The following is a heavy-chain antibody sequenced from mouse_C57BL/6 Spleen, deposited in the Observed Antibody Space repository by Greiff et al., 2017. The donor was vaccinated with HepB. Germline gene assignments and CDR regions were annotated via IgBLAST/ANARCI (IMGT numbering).Heavy chain of an antibody. Sequence: VQRVESGAELVRPGASVKLSCKASGYTFTDYYINWVKQRPGQGLEWIARIYPGSGNTYYNEKFKGKATLTAEKSSSTAYMQLSSLTSEDSAVYFCARREGYDGGAMDYWGQGTSVTVSS. CDR2: IYPGSGNT. CDR1: GYTFTDYY. CDR3: ARREGYDGGAMDY. V-gene: IGHV1-76*01. D-gene: IGHD2-2*01. J-gene: IGHJ4*01.